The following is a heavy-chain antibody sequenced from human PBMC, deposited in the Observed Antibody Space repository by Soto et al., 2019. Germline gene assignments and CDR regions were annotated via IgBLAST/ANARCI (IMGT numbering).Heavy chain of an antibody. J-gene: IGHJ5*02. CDR1: GVTFSSYG. CDR2: IIPTFGTA. Sequence: QVQLVQSGAEVKKPGSSVKVSCKASGVTFSSYGITWVRQAPGQGLEWMGGIIPTFGTAKYAQNFQGRATITADKSTSTAHMELRSLRSEDTAVYYCARVTRESYGGWGSFNWFDPWGQGTLVTVSS. D-gene: IGHD1-26*01. V-gene: IGHV1-69*06. CDR3: ARVTRESYGGWGSFNWFDP.